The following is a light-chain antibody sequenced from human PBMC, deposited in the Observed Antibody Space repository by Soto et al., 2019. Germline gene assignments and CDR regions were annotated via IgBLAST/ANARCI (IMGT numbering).Light chain of an antibody. CDR2: DAS. CDR1: QTTNTW. Sequence: DIQMTQFPSTLSASVGDRVTITCRASQTTNTWLAWYQQKPGTAPKLLIYDASSLEGGVTSRFSASGSRTEFTLTISSLQPDDLATYYCQQYISYPYTFGQGTEVEIK. CDR3: QQYISYPYT. J-gene: IGKJ2*01. V-gene: IGKV1-5*01.